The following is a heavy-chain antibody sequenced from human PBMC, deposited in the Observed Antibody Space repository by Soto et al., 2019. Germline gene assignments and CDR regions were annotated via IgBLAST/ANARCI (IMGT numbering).Heavy chain of an antibody. Sequence: QVQLQQWGAGLLKPSETLSLTCAVYGGSFSGYYWSWIRQPPGKGLEWIGEINHSGSTNYNPSLKSRVTISVDTSKNQLSLKLSSVTAADTAVYYCARAGNKYGSGSIDYWGQGTLVTVSS. V-gene: IGHV4-34*01. CDR3: ARAGNKYGSGSIDY. CDR1: GGSFSGYY. J-gene: IGHJ4*02. CDR2: INHSGST. D-gene: IGHD3-10*01.